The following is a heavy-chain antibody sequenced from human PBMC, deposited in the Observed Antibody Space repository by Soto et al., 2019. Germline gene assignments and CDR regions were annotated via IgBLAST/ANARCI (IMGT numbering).Heavy chain of an antibody. CDR3: ARHESSGWDPWTTHRYGMDV. CDR1: GGSISSSSYY. V-gene: IGHV4-39*01. D-gene: IGHD6-19*01. Sequence: LSLTCTVSGGSISSSSYYWGWIRQPPGKGLEWIGSIYYSGSTYYNPSLKSRVTISVDTSKNQFSLKLSSVTAADTAVYYCARHESSGWDPWTTHRYGMDVWGQGTTVTVSS. J-gene: IGHJ6*02. CDR2: IYYSGST.